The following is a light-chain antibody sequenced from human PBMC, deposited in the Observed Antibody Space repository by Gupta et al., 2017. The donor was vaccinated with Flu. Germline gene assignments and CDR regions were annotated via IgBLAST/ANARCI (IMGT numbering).Light chain of an antibody. Sequence: DIQMTQSPSSLSASVGDRVTITCRASQSINNHLNWYQQRPGKAPKLLIYAASSLQSGVPSRFSGSESGTDYSLTISRLQPEDFATFYCQQSYSTPYSFGQGTKLEIK. CDR2: AAS. V-gene: IGKV1-39*01. CDR1: QSINNH. CDR3: QQSYSTPYS. J-gene: IGKJ2*03.